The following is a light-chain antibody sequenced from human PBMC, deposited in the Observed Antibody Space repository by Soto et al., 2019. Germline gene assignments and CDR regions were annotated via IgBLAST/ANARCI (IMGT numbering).Light chain of an antibody. J-gene: IGLJ1*01. CDR1: SSNIGAGYD. CDR2: RNT. Sequence: QSVLTQPPSVSGAPGQRVTISCTGSSSNIGAGYDVHWYQQLPRRAPKLLINRNTNRPSGVPDRFSGSKSGTSASLAITGPQAEDQAHYSSKSHDSSLSTYVFGTGTKVTV. V-gene: IGLV1-40*01. CDR3: KSHDSSLSTYV.